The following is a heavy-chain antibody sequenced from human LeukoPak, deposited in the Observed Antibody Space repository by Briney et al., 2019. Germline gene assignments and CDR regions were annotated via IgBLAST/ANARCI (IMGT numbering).Heavy chain of an antibody. V-gene: IGHV3-66*04. CDR3: ARQQWLDGAYYFDY. D-gene: IGHD6-19*01. CDR1: GFTVNSDY. Sequence: GGSLRLSCAASGFTVNSDYMSWVRQAPGKGLEWVSVIYSDGNTYYADSVKGRFTISRDNSKNMVYLQMNSLRAEDTAVYYCARQQWLDGAYYFDYWGQGTLVTVSS. J-gene: IGHJ4*02. CDR2: IYSDGNT.